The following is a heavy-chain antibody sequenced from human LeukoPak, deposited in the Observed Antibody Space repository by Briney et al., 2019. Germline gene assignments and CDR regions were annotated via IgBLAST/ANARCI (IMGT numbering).Heavy chain of an antibody. CDR2: INPSGGST. J-gene: IGHJ4*02. CDR3: ARASHCSSTSCYSCWFDY. CDR1: VYTFTSYY. V-gene: IGHV1-46*01. D-gene: IGHD2-2*01. Sequence: ASVKVSCKASVYTFTSYYMHWVRQAPGQGLEWMGIINPSGGSTSYAQKFQGRVTMTRDTSTSTVYMELSSLRSEDTAVYCCARASHCSSTSCYSCWFDYWGQGTLVTVSS.